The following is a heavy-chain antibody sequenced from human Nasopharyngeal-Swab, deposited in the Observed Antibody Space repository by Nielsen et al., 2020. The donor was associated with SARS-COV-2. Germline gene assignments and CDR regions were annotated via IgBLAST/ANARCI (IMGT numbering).Heavy chain of an antibody. CDR1: GFTFSSYG. V-gene: IGHV3-30*18. CDR3: AKDASVYGIPYYFDY. D-gene: IGHD2-8*01. CDR2: ISYDGSNK. J-gene: IGHJ4*02. Sequence: GESLKISCAASGFTFSSYGMHWVRQAPGKGLEWVAVISYDGSNKCYADSVKGRFTISRDNSKNTLYLQMNSLRAEDTAVFYCAKDASVYGIPYYFDYWGQGTLVTVSS.